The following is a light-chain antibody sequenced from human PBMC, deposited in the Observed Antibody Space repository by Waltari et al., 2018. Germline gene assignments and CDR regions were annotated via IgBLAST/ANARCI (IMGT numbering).Light chain of an antibody. J-gene: IGLJ2*01. Sequence: QSALTQPASVSGSPGQSITISCTGTSSDVGGYNYVSWYQQPPGKAPKLMIYEVSNRPSGVSNRFSGSKAGNTASLTISGLQAEDEADYYCSSYASSITLVFGGGTKLTVL. CDR1: SSDVGGYNY. CDR2: EVS. V-gene: IGLV2-14*01. CDR3: SSYASSITLV.